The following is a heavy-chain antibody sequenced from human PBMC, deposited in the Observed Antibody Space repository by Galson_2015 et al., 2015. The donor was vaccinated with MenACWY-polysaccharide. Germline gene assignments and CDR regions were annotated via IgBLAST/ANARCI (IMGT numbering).Heavy chain of an antibody. D-gene: IGHD2-2*02. CDR2: ISWNSGSI. CDR3: AKVSRHYTDYYYYGMDV. V-gene: IGHV3-9*01. Sequence: SLRLSCAAAGFTFSSYAMHWVRQAPGKGLEWVAGISWNSGSIGYADSVKGRFTISRDSAKNSLHLQMNSLRPEDTALYYCAKVSRHYTDYYYYGMDVWGQGTTVTVSS. J-gene: IGHJ6*02. CDR1: GFTFSSYA.